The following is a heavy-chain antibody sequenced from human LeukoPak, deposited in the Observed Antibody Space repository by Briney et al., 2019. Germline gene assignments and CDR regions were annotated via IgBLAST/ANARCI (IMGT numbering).Heavy chain of an antibody. J-gene: IGHJ4*02. CDR2: ISWNSGNI. Sequence: PGGSLRLSCAASGFTFDDYAMHWVRQAPGKGLAWVPGISWNSGNIGYAHSVKGRFTISRDNAKNSLYLQMNSLRAEDTALYYCAKDPRPYYYDGSGPFFEYWGQGTLSPSPQ. CDR1: GFTFDDYA. CDR3: AKDPRPYYYDGSGPFFEY. V-gene: IGHV3-9*01. D-gene: IGHD3-22*01.